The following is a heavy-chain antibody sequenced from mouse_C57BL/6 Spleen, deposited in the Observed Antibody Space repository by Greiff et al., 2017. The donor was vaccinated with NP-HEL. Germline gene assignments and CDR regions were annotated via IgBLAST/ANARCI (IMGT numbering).Heavy chain of an antibody. CDR2: ISSGGDYI. CDR3: TREREVYWYFDV. J-gene: IGHJ1*03. V-gene: IGHV5-9-1*02. Sequence: EVKLVESGEGLVKPGGSLKLSCAASGFTFSSYAMSWVRQTPEKRLEWVAYISSGGDYIYYADTVKGRFTISRDNARNTLYLQMSSLKSEDTDMYYCTREREVYWYFDVWGTGTTVTVSS. CDR1: GFTFSSYA.